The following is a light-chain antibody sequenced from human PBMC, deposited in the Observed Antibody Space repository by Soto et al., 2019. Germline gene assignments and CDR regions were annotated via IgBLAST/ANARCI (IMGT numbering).Light chain of an antibody. CDR1: QSISSW. CDR2: KSS. CDR3: QQYHSYTYT. V-gene: IGKV1-5*03. Sequence: DIQMTQSPSTLSASVGDRVTITCRASQSISSWFAWYQQKPGKAPKLLIYKSSSLETGVPSRFSGSGSGTEFTLTISNLQPDDFATYYCQQYHSYTYTFGQGTKLEIK. J-gene: IGKJ2*01.